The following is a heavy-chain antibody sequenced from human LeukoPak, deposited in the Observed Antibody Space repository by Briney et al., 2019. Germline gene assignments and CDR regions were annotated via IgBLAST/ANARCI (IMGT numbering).Heavy chain of an antibody. V-gene: IGHV3-53*01. J-gene: IGHJ4*02. CDR2: IYSGGGT. CDR3: ACSGWWSRFDY. CDR1: GFTVSSNY. D-gene: IGHD6-19*01. Sequence: GSLRLSCAASGFTVSSNYMSWVRQAPGKGLEWVSVIYSGGGTYYADSVKGRFTISRDNSKNTLYLQMNSLRAEDTAVYYCACSGWWSRFDYWGQGTLVTVSS.